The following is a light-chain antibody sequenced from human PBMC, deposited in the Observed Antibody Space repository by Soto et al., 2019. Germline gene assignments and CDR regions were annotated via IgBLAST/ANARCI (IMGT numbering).Light chain of an antibody. J-gene: IGLJ1*01. CDR3: CSYADGSIYF. Sequence: QSVLTQPASVSGSPGQSITISCTGTRRDVGAYDYVSWYRQYPDKAPQLLIYYVDHRPSGVSSRFSGSKSGNTASLTISGLQAEDEGDYYCCSYADGSIYFFGTGTKLTVL. V-gene: IGLV2-14*03. CDR2: YVD. CDR1: RRDVGAYDY.